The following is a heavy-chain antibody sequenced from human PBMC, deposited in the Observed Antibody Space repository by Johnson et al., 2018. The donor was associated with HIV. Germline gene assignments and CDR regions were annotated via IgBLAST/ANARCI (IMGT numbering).Heavy chain of an antibody. CDR3: ARDGQVYYNFWISSLAFDI. CDR2: ISGGGGSI. Sequence: VQLVESGGGLVQPGRSLRLSCAASGFTFDDYAMHWVRQAPGQGLEWVSGISGGGGSIYYADSVKGRFTISRDNSKNTLFLQMNSLRAEDTAVYYCARDGQVYYNFWISSLAFDIWGQGTMVTVSS. D-gene: IGHD3-3*01. J-gene: IGHJ3*02. V-gene: IGHV3-9*01. CDR1: GFTFDDYA.